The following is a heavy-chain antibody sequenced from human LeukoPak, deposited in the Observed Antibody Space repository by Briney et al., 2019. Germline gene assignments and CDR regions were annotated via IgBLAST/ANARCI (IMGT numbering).Heavy chain of an antibody. J-gene: IGHJ4*02. CDR1: GFTFSSYS. Sequence: GGSLRLPCAASGFTFSSYSMNWVRQAPGKGLEWVSSISSSSSYIYYADSVKGRFTISRDNAKNSLYLQMNSLRAEDTAVYYCASSGLLWFGELYYFDYWGQGTLVTVSS. D-gene: IGHD3-10*01. V-gene: IGHV3-21*01. CDR2: ISSSSSYI. CDR3: ASSGLLWFGELYYFDY.